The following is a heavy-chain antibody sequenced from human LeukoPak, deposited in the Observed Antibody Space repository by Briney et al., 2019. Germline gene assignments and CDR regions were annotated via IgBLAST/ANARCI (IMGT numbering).Heavy chain of an antibody. CDR2: IYPGDPGG. V-gene: IGHV5-51*01. CDR3: VLDYYGSGSYYKPFEY. J-gene: IGHJ4*02. Sequence: GESLKISCKGSGYSFTSYWIGWVRQMPGKGLEWMGIIYPGDPGGRYSSSFQGQVTISADKSISTAYLQWHSLKASDTAMYYCVLDYYGSGSYYKPFEYWGQGTLVTVSS. CDR1: GYSFTSYW. D-gene: IGHD3-10*01.